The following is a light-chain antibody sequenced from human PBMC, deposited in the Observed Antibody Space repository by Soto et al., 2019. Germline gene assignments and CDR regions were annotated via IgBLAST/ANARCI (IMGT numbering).Light chain of an antibody. CDR3: SSYAGSNWYV. Sequence: QSVLTQPPSASGSPGQSVTISCTGTNSDVGGYNYVSWYQQYPCKAPKLIIYEVNDRPSGVPDRLSGSKSGNTSSLTVSGLQTADEADYYCSSYAGSNWYVFGTGTKVTVL. J-gene: IGLJ1*01. CDR1: NSDVGGYNY. V-gene: IGLV2-8*01. CDR2: EVN.